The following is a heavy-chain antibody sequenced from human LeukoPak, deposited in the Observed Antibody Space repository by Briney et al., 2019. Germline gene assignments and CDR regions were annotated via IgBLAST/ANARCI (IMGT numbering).Heavy chain of an antibody. Sequence: GGSLRLSCAVSGFTFRSYWMHWVRQAPGKGLVWVSRINSDGSSTTYADSVKGRFTISRDNAKNTLYLQMDSLRAEDTAVYYCGRTSCSSTSCFRFDYWGQGTLVTVSS. V-gene: IGHV3-74*01. CDR1: GFTFRSYW. D-gene: IGHD2-2*01. CDR2: INSDGSST. CDR3: GRTSCSSTSCFRFDY. J-gene: IGHJ4*02.